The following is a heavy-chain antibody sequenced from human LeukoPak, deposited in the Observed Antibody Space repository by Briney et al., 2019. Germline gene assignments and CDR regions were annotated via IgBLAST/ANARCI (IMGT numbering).Heavy chain of an antibody. CDR2: ISGSGGST. Sequence: GGSLRLSCAASGFTFSRHAMTWVRQAPGKGLEWVSAISGSGGSTYYADSVKGRFTISRDNSKNTLYLQMNSLRAEDTAVYYCAKAALSIAARLGWFDPWGQGTLVTVSS. CDR3: AKAALSIAARLGWFDP. V-gene: IGHV3-23*01. J-gene: IGHJ5*02. CDR1: GFTFSRHA. D-gene: IGHD6-6*01.